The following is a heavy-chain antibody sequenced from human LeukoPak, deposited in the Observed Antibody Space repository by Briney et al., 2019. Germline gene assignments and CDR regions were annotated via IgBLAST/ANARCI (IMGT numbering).Heavy chain of an antibody. CDR2: ISSSSSTI. J-gene: IGHJ5*02. Sequence: GGSLRLSCAASGFTFSSYSMNWVRQAPGKGLEWVSYISSSSSTIYYADPVKGRFTISRDNAKNSLYLQMNSLRAEDTAVYYCARDKDYYDSSGYYSFWFDPWGQGTLVTVSS. D-gene: IGHD3-22*01. V-gene: IGHV3-48*01. CDR1: GFTFSSYS. CDR3: ARDKDYYDSSGYYSFWFDP.